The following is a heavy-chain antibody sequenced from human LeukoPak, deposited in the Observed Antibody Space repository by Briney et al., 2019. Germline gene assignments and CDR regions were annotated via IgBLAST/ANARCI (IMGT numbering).Heavy chain of an antibody. V-gene: IGHV5-51*01. CDR1: GYSFTSYW. CDR3: ACRDLTSTWSFP. CDR2: IYPGDSRI. D-gene: IGHD6-13*01. Sequence: GESLKISCQGFGYSFTSYWIGWVRQMPGKGMEWMGVIYPGDSRIRYNPSFQGQVTIAVDKSISTAYLQWVSLKASDTAMYYCACRDLTSTWSFPWGQGTLVTVSS. J-gene: IGHJ5*02.